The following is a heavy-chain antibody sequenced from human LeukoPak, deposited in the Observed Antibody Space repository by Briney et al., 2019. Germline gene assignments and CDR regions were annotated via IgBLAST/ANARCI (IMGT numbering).Heavy chain of an antibody. CDR3: ARGNRIAAAGTFGY. CDR2: MNPNSGNT. V-gene: IGHV1-8*01. J-gene: IGHJ4*02. D-gene: IGHD6-13*01. CDR1: GYTFTSYG. Sequence: ASVKVSCKASGYTFTSYGINWVRQATGQGLEWMGWMNPNSGNTGHAQKFQGRVTMTRNTSISTAYMELSSLRSEDTAVYYCARGNRIAAAGTFGYWGQGTLVTVSS.